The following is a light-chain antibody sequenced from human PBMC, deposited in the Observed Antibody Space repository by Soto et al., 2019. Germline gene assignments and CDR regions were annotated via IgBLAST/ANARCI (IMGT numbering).Light chain of an antibody. V-gene: IGKV3-20*01. Sequence: EIVLTQSPGTLSLSPGEGATLSCRASQSVSSSYLAWYQQNRGQAPRLLIYGASSRAPGIPDRFGGSGSGTDFTLTISRLEPEDFAVYYCQQYGSSRWTFGQGTKVEIK. CDR3: QQYGSSRWT. CDR1: QSVSSSY. CDR2: GAS. J-gene: IGKJ1*01.